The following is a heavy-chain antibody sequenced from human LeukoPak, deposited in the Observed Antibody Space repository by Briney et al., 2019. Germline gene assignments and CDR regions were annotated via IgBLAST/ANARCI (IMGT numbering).Heavy chain of an antibody. Sequence: SETLSLTCTVSGGSVSSYYWSWIRQFPGKGLKWIGYIYFSGSTSYNPSLESRVTISLDTSQNQFSLKVSSVTAADTAVYYCARGGYSSGYYYFHYWGQGTLVTVSS. CDR1: GGSVSSYY. D-gene: IGHD3-22*01. CDR2: IYFSGST. V-gene: IGHV4-59*08. CDR3: ARGGYSSGYYYFHY. J-gene: IGHJ4*02.